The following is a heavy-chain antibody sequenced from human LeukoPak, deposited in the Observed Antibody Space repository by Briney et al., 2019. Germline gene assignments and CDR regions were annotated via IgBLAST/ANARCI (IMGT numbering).Heavy chain of an antibody. CDR3: AGVFPVVTSDY. V-gene: IGHV4-39*07. J-gene: IGHJ4*02. CDR2: IYYSGST. Sequence: SETLSLTCTVSGGSISSSSYYWGWIRHPPGRGLVWIGSIYYSGSTYYNPFLKSRVTISLDTPKNQFSLKLSSVTAADAAVYYCAGVFPVVTSDYWGQGTLVTVSS. CDR1: GGSISSSSYY. D-gene: IGHD3-22*01.